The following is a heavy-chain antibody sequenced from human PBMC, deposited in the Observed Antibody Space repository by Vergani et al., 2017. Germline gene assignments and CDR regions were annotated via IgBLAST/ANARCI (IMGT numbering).Heavy chain of an antibody. CDR2: ISWNSGSI. D-gene: IGHD4-17*01. Sequence: VQLVESGGGVVQPGGSLRLSCAASGFTFDDYAMHWVRQAPGKGLEWVSGISWNSGSIGYADSVKGRFTISRDNAKNSLYLQMNSLRAEDTALYYCAKDGHDYGDSYIWFDPWGQGTLVTVSS. V-gene: IGHV3-9*01. CDR3: AKDGHDYGDSYIWFDP. CDR1: GFTFDDYA. J-gene: IGHJ5*02.